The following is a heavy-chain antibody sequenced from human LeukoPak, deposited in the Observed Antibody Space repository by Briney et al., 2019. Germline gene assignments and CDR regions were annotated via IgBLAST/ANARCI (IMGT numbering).Heavy chain of an antibody. D-gene: IGHD3-3*01. CDR1: GFSFGDYA. CDR2: IRASSGIT. V-gene: IGHV3-23*01. J-gene: IGHJ6*02. CDR3: ARDSDFYDSLTFYGMDV. Sequence: GGSLRLSCAASGFSFGDYAMSWVRQAPGKGLEWVSGIRASSGITYYADSVKGRFTISRDNSKNTLYLQMNSLRADDTALYFCARDSDFYDSLTFYGMDVWGQGTTVIVSS.